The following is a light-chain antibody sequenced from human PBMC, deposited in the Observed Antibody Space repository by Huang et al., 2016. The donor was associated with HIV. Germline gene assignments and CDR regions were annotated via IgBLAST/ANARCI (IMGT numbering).Light chain of an antibody. J-gene: IGKJ4*01. V-gene: IGKV1-39*01. Sequence: DIQMTQSPSSLSASVGDTVTITCRASQTIINYLNWYQQKPGKAPKLLIYGASNLQSGVPSRFSGSGSGTDSTLTITSLQPEDFATYYCQQSYSSPLTFGGGTKVEIK. CDR3: QQSYSSPLT. CDR1: QTIINY. CDR2: GAS.